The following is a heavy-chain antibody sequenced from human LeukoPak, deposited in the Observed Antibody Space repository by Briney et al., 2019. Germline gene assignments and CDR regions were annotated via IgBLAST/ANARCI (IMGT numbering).Heavy chain of an antibody. J-gene: IGHJ3*01. D-gene: IGHD3-22*01. CDR3: VRMGVSYYYDSNAYDPVAFDV. V-gene: IGHV4-38-2*01. CDR2: IFHSGSI. CDR1: GYSISSGYY. Sequence: PSETLSHTCCVSGYSISSGYYWGWIRQSPGKGLEWIGTIFHSGSIYYNPSLKSRLTLSVDTSKSQFSLKLKSATAADTAVYYCVRMGVSYYYDSNAYDPVAFDVWGRGTMVTVSS.